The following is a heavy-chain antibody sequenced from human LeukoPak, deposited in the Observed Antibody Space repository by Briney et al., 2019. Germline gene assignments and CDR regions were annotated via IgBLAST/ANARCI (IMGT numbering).Heavy chain of an antibody. CDR1: GFTFSSYW. CDR3: AKTQPLDYGDYVWVGAFDI. V-gene: IGHV3-7*03. J-gene: IGHJ3*02. CDR2: IKQDGSEK. Sequence: PGGSLRLSCAASGFTFSSYWMSWVRQAPGKGLEWVANIKQDGSEKYYVDSVKGRFTISRDNSKNTLYLQMNSLRAEDTAVYYCAKTQPLDYGDYVWVGAFDIWGQGTMVTVSS. D-gene: IGHD4-17*01.